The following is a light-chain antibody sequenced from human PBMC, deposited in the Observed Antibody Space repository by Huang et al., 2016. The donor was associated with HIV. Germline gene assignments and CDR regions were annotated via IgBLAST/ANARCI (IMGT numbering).Light chain of an antibody. J-gene: IGKJ1*01. Sequence: EIVLTQSPGTLSLSPGEGATVSCRANASVRSTYLAWYRQSGGQAPRLLIYGASNRATGIPDRFSGSVSGTDFTLTISRLEPEDFAVYYCQQYGTSPWTFGQGTKVEIK. V-gene: IGKV3-20*01. CDR2: GAS. CDR1: ASVRSTY. CDR3: QQYGTSPWT.